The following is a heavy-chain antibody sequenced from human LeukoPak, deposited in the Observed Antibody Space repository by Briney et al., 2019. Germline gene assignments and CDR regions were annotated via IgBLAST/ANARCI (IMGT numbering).Heavy chain of an antibody. J-gene: IGHJ4*02. CDR1: GGSVSATNFY. CDR3: ARPAGSGYWYYFDL. CDR2: IYYSGST. Sequence: SETLSLTCTVSGGSVSATNFYWSWIRQPPGKGLEWIGYIYYSGSTKYNPSLKSRVTKSVDKSKNQFSLKLTSLTAADTAVYYCARPAGSGYWYYFDLWGQGTLVTVSS. V-gene: IGHV4-61*05. D-gene: IGHD5-18*01.